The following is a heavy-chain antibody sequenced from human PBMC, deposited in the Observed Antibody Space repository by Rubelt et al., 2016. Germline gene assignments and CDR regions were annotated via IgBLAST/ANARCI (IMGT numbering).Heavy chain of an antibody. Sequence: QVQLQESGPGLVKPSETLSLTCTVPGGSVSSYYWSSIRRSPGKGLEWIGSIYYSGNTYYNQSLTSRVTISVDTSKNPFSLKLIAVTAADTAVYFGARRRSGNDYWDGDAFDIWGQGTTVTVSS. V-gene: IGHV4-59*08. CDR3: ARRRSGNDYWDGDAFDI. CDR1: GGSVSSYY. D-gene: IGHD1-26*01. J-gene: IGHJ3*02. CDR2: IYYSGNT.